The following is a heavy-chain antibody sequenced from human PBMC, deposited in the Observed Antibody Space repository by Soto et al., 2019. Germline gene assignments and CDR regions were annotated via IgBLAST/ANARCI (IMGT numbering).Heavy chain of an antibody. CDR2: ISGSGGST. CDR1: GFTLSSYA. V-gene: IGHV3-23*01. Sequence: PGGSLRLSCAASGFTLSSYAMSSVRQAPGKGLDWVSAISGSGGSTYYADSVKGRFTISRDNTKNTPYLEMNSLRAEDTAVYYCAKDPYDSGSTYNWFDPWGQGTLVTVSS. CDR3: AKDPYDSGSTYNWFDP. D-gene: IGHD3-10*01. J-gene: IGHJ5*02.